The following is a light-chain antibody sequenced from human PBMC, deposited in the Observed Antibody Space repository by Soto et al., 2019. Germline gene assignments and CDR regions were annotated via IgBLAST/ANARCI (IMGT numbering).Light chain of an antibody. CDR1: SSDVGDYNF. CDR3: SSYAGNNNLI. J-gene: IGLJ2*01. Sequence: QSALTQPPSASGSPGQSVTISCTGTSSDVGDYNFVSWDQQHPGKAPKLIIYEVTKRPSGVPDRFSGSKSGNTASLTVSGLQAEDEADYHCSSYAGNNNLIFGGGTKLTVL. CDR2: EVT. V-gene: IGLV2-8*01.